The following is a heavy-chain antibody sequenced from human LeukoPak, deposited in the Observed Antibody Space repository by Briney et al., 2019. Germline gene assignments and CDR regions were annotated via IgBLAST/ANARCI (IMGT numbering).Heavy chain of an antibody. D-gene: IGHD6-13*01. CDR3: AREVVSLKEMAAAVQEVDY. Sequence: ASVKVSCKASGYTFTSYYMHWVRQAPGQGLEWMGIINPSGGSTSYAQKFQGRVTMTRDTSTSTVYMELSSLRSEDTAVYYCAREVVSLKEMAAAVQEVDYWGQGTLVTVSS. J-gene: IGHJ4*02. CDR1: GYTFTSYY. V-gene: IGHV1-46*01. CDR2: INPSGGST.